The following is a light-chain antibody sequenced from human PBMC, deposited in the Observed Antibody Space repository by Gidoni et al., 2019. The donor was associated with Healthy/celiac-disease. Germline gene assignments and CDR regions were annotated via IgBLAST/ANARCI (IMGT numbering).Light chain of an antibody. J-gene: IGKJ2*01. CDR2: DAS. CDR3: QQRSNGPRGRYT. Sequence: DIVLTQSPATLSLSPGERATLSCRASQSVSSYLAWYQQKPGQAPRLLIYDASNRATGIPARFSGSGSGTDVTLTISSLEPEDFAVDYCQQRSNGPRGRYTFGQGTKLEIK. V-gene: IGKV3-11*01. CDR1: QSVSSY.